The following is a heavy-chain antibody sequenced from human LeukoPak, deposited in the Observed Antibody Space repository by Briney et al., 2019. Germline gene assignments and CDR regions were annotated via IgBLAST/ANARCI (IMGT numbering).Heavy chain of an antibody. J-gene: IGHJ4*02. D-gene: IGHD4-17*01. V-gene: IGHV3-74*01. CDR2: LNSDGSTT. CDR1: GFNFGSYS. CDR3: ARGGYGAHMG. Sequence: GGSLRLSCAASGFNFGSYSMTWVRQAPGKGLEWVSGLNSDGSTTGYADSVRGRFTISRDNAKSTLYLQMNSLRAEDTAVYYCARGGYGAHMGWGQGTLVTVSS.